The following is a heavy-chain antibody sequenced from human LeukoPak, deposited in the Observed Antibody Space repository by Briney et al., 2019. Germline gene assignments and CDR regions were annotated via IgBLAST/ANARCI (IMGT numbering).Heavy chain of an antibody. CDR1: GYTFTGYY. J-gene: IGHJ4*02. Sequence: ASVKVSCKASGYTFTGYYMHWVRQAPGQGLEWMGRINPNSGGTNYAQKFQGRVTMTRDTSISTAYMELSRLRSDDTAVYYCAREVEMATIEGEQDYWGQGTLVTVSS. D-gene: IGHD5-24*01. CDR3: AREVEMATIEGEQDY. CDR2: INPNSGGT. V-gene: IGHV1-2*06.